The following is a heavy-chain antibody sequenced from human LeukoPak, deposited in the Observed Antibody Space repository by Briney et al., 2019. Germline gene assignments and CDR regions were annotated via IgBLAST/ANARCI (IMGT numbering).Heavy chain of an antibody. CDR3: ARDFGTTGWHTFDY. V-gene: IGHV6-1*01. Sequence: SQTLSLTCVVSGDSVSSKNCAWNWIRQSPSRGLEWLGRTYYRSKWYNDYAESMEGRMTISQDTSKNQYSLHLNSVTPDDTAVYYCARDFGTTGWHTFDYWGQGTLVTVSS. CDR2: TYYRSKWYN. CDR1: GDSVSSKNCA. J-gene: IGHJ4*02. D-gene: IGHD6-19*01.